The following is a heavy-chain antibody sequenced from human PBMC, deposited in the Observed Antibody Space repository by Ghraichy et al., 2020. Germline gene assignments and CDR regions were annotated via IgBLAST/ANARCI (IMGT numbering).Heavy chain of an antibody. CDR2: INGNGAKI. D-gene: IGHD2-21*02. CDR3: AKDAVTANGRWDGFDI. CDR1: GFTFTSYS. V-gene: IGHV3-23*01. Sequence: GGSLRLSCAASGFTFTSYSMSWVRQAPTKGLEWVSSINGNGAKINYADSVKGRFTISRDNSKNTLYLQMNRLRADDTAVYYCAKDAVTANGRWDGFDIWGQGTTVTVSS. J-gene: IGHJ3*02.